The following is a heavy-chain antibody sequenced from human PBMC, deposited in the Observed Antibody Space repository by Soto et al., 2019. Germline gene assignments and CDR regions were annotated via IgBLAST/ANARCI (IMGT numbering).Heavy chain of an antibody. CDR3: GMDV. CDR1: GFTFSSYS. CDR2: ITTSSHTI. V-gene: IGHV3-48*02. Sequence: GGSLRLSCAASGFTFSSYSMDWVRQAPGQGLEWISYITTSSHTIYYADSVRGRFTISRDNAKNSLFLQMNSLRDEDTAVYYYGMDVWGQGTTVTVSS. J-gene: IGHJ6*02.